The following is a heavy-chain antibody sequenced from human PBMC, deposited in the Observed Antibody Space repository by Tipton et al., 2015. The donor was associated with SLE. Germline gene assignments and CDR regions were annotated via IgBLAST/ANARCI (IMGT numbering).Heavy chain of an antibody. Sequence: QLVQSGAEVKKPGESLRISCKGSGYSFTSYWISWVRQMPGKGLEWMGRIDPSDSYTNYSPSFQGHVTISADKSISTAYLQWSSLKASDTAMYYCARGGGGTIVGVVHTPYYMDVWGKWTTLTVSS. CDR2: IDPSDSYT. J-gene: IGHJ6*03. D-gene: IGHD3-3*01. V-gene: IGHV5-10-1*01. CDR3: ARGGGGTIVGVVHTPYYMDV. CDR1: GYSFTSYW.